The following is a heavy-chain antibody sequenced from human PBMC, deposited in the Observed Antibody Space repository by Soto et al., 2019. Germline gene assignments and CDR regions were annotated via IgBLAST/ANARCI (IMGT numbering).Heavy chain of an antibody. CDR2: IYHSGST. D-gene: IGHD6-6*01. J-gene: IGHJ5*02. V-gene: IGHV4-4*02. CDR3: ARAFKEQLVYGCFSWFDP. CDR1: GGSISSSYW. Sequence: SETLSLTCAASGGSISSSYWWSWVCQPPGKGLEWIGEIYHSGSTNYNPSLKSRVSISVDKSKNQFSLKLSSVTAADTAVYYYARAFKEQLVYGCFSWFDPWGQGTLVTVSS.